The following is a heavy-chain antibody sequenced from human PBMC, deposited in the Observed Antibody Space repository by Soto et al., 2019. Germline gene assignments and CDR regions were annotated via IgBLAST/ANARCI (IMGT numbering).Heavy chain of an antibody. J-gene: IGHJ5*02. Sequence: SETLSLTCAVSGGSISSSDSYWGWIRQSPGKGLESIGSISYSGNTYYNPSLKSRVTISADTSKNQFSLKLTSVAAADTAVYYCARLTSWQQQLVDPWGQGTLVTVSS. V-gene: IGHV4-39*01. CDR1: GGSISSSDSY. D-gene: IGHD6-13*01. CDR3: ARLTSWQQQLVDP. CDR2: ISYSGNT.